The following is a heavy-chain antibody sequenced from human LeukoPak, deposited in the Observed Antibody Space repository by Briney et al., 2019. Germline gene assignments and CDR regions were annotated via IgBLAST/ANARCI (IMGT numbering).Heavy chain of an antibody. CDR1: GFTFSTYW. Sequence: PGGSLRLSCAASGFTFSTYWMGWVRQAPGKGLEWLGRVLPYSYTTQYAASVKGRFTVSRDDSKNSLFLQMDSLKTEDTAVYYCVRGQNSFDIWGHGTMVTVSS. CDR2: VLPYSYTT. J-gene: IGHJ3*02. D-gene: IGHD2/OR15-2a*01. V-gene: IGHV3-72*01. CDR3: VRGQNSFDI.